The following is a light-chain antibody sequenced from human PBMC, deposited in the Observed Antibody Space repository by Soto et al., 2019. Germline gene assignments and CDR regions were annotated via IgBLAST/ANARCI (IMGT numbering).Light chain of an antibody. CDR2: EVS. V-gene: IGLV2-14*01. CDR1: SSDVGGYNY. Sequence: QSVLTQPASVSGSPGQSITISCTGTSSDVGGYNYVSWYQQHPGKAPKLMIYEVSNRPSGVSNRFSGSKSGNTASLTISGLQAEDEADYYCSSYTSRTTVVFGGGTKVNVL. J-gene: IGLJ2*01. CDR3: SSYTSRTTVV.